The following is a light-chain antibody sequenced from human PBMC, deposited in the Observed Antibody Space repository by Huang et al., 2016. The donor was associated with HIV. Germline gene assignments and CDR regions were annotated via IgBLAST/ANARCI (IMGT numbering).Light chain of an antibody. V-gene: IGKV3-15*01. J-gene: IGKJ5*01. CDR2: GAS. CDR3: QQYNNWPPVT. Sequence: ETVMTQSPATLSVSPGERVTLSCRASESVGRTLAWYQQKPGQAPRLLIYGASTRATGVPPRFRGRGSGTEFTLSISSLQSEDFAVYYCQQYNNWPPVTFGQGTRLEIK. CDR1: ESVGRT.